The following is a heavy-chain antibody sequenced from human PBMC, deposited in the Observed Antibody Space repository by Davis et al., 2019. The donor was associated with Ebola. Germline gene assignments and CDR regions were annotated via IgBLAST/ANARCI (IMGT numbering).Heavy chain of an antibody. Sequence: AASVKVSCKASGYTFTSYDINWVRQVTGQGLEWMGWMNPNSGNTDYAQKFQGRVTMTGNNSISTAYMEMSSLRSEDTAVYYCARYTSGSSLGHWGQGTLVTVSS. CDR2: MNPNSGNT. J-gene: IGHJ4*02. CDR1: GYTFTSYD. V-gene: IGHV1-8*01. CDR3: ARYTSGSSLGH. D-gene: IGHD5-12*01.